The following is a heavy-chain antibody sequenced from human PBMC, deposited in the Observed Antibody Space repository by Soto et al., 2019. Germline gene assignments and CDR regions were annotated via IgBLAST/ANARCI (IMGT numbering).Heavy chain of an antibody. V-gene: IGHV3-21*01. CDR1: GFTLSSYS. CDR3: ARGAGDTAMASDY. CDR2: ISSSSSYI. Sequence: GGSLRLSCAASGFTLSSYSMNWVRQAPGKGLEWVSSISSSSSYIYYADSVKGRFTISRDNAKNSLYLQMNSLRAEDTAVYYCARGAGDTAMASDYWGQGTLVTVSS. J-gene: IGHJ4*02. D-gene: IGHD5-18*01.